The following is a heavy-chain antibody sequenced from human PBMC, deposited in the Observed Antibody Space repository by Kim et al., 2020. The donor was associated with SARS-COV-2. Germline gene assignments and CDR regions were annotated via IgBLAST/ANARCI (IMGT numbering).Heavy chain of an antibody. CDR1: GYSFTSYW. J-gene: IGHJ6*02. Sequence: GESLKISCKGSGYSFTSYWISWVRQMPGKGLEWMGRIDPSDSYTNYSPSFQGHVTISADKSISTAYLQWSSLKASDTAMYYCARFVTMVRGVQQYYYGMDVWGQGTTVTVSS. CDR3: ARFVTMVRGVQQYYYGMDV. D-gene: IGHD3-10*01. V-gene: IGHV5-10-1*01. CDR2: IDPSDSYT.